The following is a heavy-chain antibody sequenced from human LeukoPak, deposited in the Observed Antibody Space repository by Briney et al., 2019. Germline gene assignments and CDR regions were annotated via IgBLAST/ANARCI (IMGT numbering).Heavy chain of an antibody. J-gene: IGHJ4*02. Sequence: GSLRLSCAASGFTFSRYSMNWVRQAPGKGLEWVANIKQDGSEKYYVDSVKGRFTISRDNAKNSLYLQMNSLRAEDTAVYYCARDKFGGTDYWGQGTLVTVSS. D-gene: IGHD3-16*01. V-gene: IGHV3-7*01. CDR1: GFTFSRYS. CDR3: ARDKFGGTDY. CDR2: IKQDGSEK.